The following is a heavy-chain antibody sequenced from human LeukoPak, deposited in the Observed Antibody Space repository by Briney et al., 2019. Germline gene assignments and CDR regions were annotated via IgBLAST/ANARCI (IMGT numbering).Heavy chain of an antibody. CDR3: ARTVNSSGWYFADYYYGMDV. CDR1: GGSISSYY. Sequence: PSETLSLTCTVSGGSISSYYWSWIRQPAGKGLEWIGRIYTSGSTNYNPSLKSRVTMSVDTSKNQSSLKLSSVTAADTAVYYCARTVNSSGWYFADYYYGMDVWGQGTTVTVSS. CDR2: IYTSGST. J-gene: IGHJ6*02. D-gene: IGHD6-19*01. V-gene: IGHV4-4*07.